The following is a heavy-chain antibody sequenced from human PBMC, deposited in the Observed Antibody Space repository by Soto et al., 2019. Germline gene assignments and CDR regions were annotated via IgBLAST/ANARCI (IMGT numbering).Heavy chain of an antibody. CDR1: GYTFTSYY. V-gene: IGHV1-46*01. CDR2: INPSGGST. CDR3: AREASVAGTGGWFDP. Sequence: ASVKVSCKASGYTFTSYYMHWVRQAPGQGLEWMGIINPSGGSTNYAQKLQGRVTMTTDTSTSTAYMELRSLRSDDTAVYYCAREASVAGTGGWFDPWGQGTLVTVSS. D-gene: IGHD6-19*01. J-gene: IGHJ5*02.